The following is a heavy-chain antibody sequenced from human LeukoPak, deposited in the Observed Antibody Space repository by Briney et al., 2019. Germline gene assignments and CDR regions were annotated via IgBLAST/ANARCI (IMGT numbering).Heavy chain of an antibody. CDR1: GFTFRTYW. Sequence: PGGSLRLSCAASGFTFRTYWMIWVRQAPGKGLEWVANIKEDGSEEYYVDSVKGRFTISRDNAKNSLYLQMNSLRAEDTAVYFCGRQYCSGGSRYSAFDIWGQGTMVTVSS. CDR3: GRQYCSGGSRYSAFDI. J-gene: IGHJ3*02. D-gene: IGHD2-15*01. V-gene: IGHV3-7*04. CDR2: IKEDGSEE.